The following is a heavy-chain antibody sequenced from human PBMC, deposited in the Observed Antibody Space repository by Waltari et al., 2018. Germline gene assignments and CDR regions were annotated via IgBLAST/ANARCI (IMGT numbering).Heavy chain of an antibody. CDR1: GGSFRGYY. Sequence: QVQLQQWGAGLLKPSETLSLTCAVYGGSFRGYYWSWIRQPPGKGLEWIGDINHSGSTNYNPSLKSRATISVDTSKNQFSLKLSSVTAADTAVYSCARGEWGYDYVWGSYRFDWFDPWGQGTLVTVSS. CDR2: INHSGST. CDR3: ARGEWGYDYVWGSYRFDWFDP. V-gene: IGHV4-34*02. J-gene: IGHJ5*02. D-gene: IGHD3-16*02.